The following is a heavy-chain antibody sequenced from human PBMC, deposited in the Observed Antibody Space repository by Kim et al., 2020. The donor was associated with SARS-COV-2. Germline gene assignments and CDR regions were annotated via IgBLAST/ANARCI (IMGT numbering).Heavy chain of an antibody. CDR2: IKSKTDGGTK. J-gene: IGHJ4*02. CDR1: GFTFSNAW. V-gene: IGHV3-15*01. CDR3: TTVFLGELLAFDY. D-gene: IGHD1-26*01. Sequence: GGSLRLSCAASGFTFSNAWMSWVRQAPGKGLEWVGRIKSKTDGGTKDYAAPVKGRFTISRDDTKNTLYMQMNSLKTEATALYYCTTVFLGELLAFDYWGQGTLVTVSS.